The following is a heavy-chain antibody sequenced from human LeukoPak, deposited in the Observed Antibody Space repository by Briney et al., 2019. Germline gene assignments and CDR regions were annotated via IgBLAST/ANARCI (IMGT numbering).Heavy chain of an antibody. Sequence: PGRSLRLSCAASGFTFSSYGMHWVRQAPGKGLEWVAVISYDGSNKYYADSVKGRFTISRDNSKNTLYLQMNSLRAEDTAVYYCAKDSGQWLAHDGFDIWGQGKMVTVSS. CDR2: ISYDGSNK. D-gene: IGHD6-19*01. CDR3: AKDSGQWLAHDGFDI. CDR1: GFTFSSYG. V-gene: IGHV3-30*18. J-gene: IGHJ3*02.